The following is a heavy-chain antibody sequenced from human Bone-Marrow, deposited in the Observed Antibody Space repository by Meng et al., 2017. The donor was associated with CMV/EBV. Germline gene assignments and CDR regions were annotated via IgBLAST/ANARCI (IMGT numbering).Heavy chain of an antibody. V-gene: IGHV1-46*01. CDR1: GYTFTSYY. Sequence: ASVKVSCKASGYTFTSYYMHWVRQAPGQGLEWMGIINPSGGSTSYAQKFQGRVTMTRDTSTSTVYMELSSLRSEDPAVYYCARDRNTRYVPLILQPPGNKQQLLPSNWFDPWGQGTLVTVSS. CDR2: INPSGGST. D-gene: IGHD6-13*01. CDR3: ARDRNTRYVPLILQPPGNKQQLLPSNWFDP. J-gene: IGHJ5*02.